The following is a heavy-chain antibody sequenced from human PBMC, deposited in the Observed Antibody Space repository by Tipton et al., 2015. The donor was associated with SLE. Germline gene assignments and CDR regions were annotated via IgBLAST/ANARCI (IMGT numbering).Heavy chain of an antibody. J-gene: IGHJ3*01. CDR3: TRGPVGSGYYSSSDAFDF. CDR1: GGSISSSSYY. CDR2: IYYSGST. D-gene: IGHD3-22*01. V-gene: IGHV4-39*07. Sequence: TLSLTCTVSGGSISSSSYYWGWIRQPPGKGLEWIGSIYYSGSTYYNPSLKSRVTISVDTSKNQFSPKLSSVTAADTAVYFCTRGPVGSGYYSSSDAFDFWGQGTMVTVSS.